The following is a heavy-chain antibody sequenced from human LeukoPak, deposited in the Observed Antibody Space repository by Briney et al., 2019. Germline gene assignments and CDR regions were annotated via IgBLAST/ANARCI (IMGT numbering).Heavy chain of an antibody. CDR3: ARDSRSVVVPAAIRANFDY. J-gene: IGHJ4*02. CDR1: GFTFSSYA. Sequence: GGSLRLSCAASGFTFSSYAMSWVRQAPGKGLEWVSVIYSGGSTYYADSVKGRFTISRDNSKNTLYLQMNSLRAEDTAVYYCARDSRSVVVPAAIRANFDYWGQGTLVTVSS. V-gene: IGHV3-66*01. CDR2: IYSGGST. D-gene: IGHD2-2*01.